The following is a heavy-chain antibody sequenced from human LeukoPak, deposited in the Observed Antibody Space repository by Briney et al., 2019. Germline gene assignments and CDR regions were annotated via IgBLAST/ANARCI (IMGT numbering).Heavy chain of an antibody. CDR3: ARVSSQQLK. D-gene: IGHD6-13*01. CDR1: GFTFSSST. J-gene: IGHJ4*02. Sequence: LPGGSLRLSCAASGFTFSSSTMNWVRQAPGKGLEWISYISSSGSTIFQADSMKGRFTISRDNAKNSLYLQMNNLRVEDTAVYYCARVSSQQLKWGQGTPVTVSS. V-gene: IGHV3-48*04. CDR2: ISSSGSTI.